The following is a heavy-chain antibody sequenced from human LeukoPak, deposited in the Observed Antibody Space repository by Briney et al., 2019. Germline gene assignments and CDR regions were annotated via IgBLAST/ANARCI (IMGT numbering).Heavy chain of an antibody. CDR3: AGDFSLLWFGELTSYYYYYMDV. CDR2: IYYTGSS. V-gene: IGHV4-39*07. J-gene: IGHJ6*03. D-gene: IGHD3-10*01. CDR1: GGSIRSSDDY. Sequence: SETLSLTCSVSGGSIRSSDDYWGFVRQTPGKGLEWMGSIYYTGSSHYNPSLKSRATISVDTSKNQFSLKLTSVTAADTAVYYCAGDFSLLWFGELTSYYYYYMDVWGKGTTVTISS.